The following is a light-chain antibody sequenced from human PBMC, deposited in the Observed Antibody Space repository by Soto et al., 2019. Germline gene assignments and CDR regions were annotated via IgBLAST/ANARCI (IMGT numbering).Light chain of an antibody. CDR3: QHYNSWPRTWT. CDR1: QSVSIN. CDR2: GAS. V-gene: IGKV3-15*01. J-gene: IGKJ1*01. Sequence: EIVMTHSPATLSVSPCERATLSFSASQSVSINLAWYQQKPGQAPRLLIYGASTRATGIPARFSGSGSGTEFTLTISSLQSEDFAVYHCQHYNSWPRTWTFGQGTKVDIK.